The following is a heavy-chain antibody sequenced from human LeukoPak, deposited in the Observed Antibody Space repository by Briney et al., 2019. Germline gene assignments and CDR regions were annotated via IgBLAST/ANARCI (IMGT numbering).Heavy chain of an antibody. J-gene: IGHJ4*02. Sequence: GGSLRLSCAASGFTFSTYAMSWVRQAPGKGLEWVSTISGSGGDTYYADSVKGRFTISRDNSKTTLYLEMNSLRADDTAVYYCAAYFDYWGQGTLVTVSS. CDR1: GFTFSTYA. CDR2: ISGSGGDT. V-gene: IGHV3-23*01. CDR3: AAYFDY.